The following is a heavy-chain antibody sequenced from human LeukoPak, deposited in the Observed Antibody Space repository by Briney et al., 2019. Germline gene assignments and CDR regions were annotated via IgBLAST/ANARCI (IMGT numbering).Heavy chain of an antibody. Sequence: SETLSLTCTVSGGSISSYYWSWIRQPPGKGLEWIGYIYYSGSTNYDPSLKSRVTISVDTSKNQFSLKLSSVTAADTAVYYCARLIGGKVGNWFDPWGQGTLVTVSS. V-gene: IGHV4-59*01. CDR2: IYYSGST. J-gene: IGHJ5*02. CDR1: GGSISSYY. CDR3: ARLIGGKVGNWFDP.